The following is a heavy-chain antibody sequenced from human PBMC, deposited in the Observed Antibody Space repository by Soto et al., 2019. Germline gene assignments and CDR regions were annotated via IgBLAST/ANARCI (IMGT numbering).Heavy chain of an antibody. CDR3: TTRGLTGCGGSCYLV. Sequence: GGSLRLSCAAFGFSFSSYGMHWVRQAPGKGLEWLALIWYDGSKELYADAVKGRFTISRDDSKNTVYLQMNSLKTEDTAVYYCTTRGLTGCGGSCYLVWGQGTLVTVSS. CDR2: IWYDGSKE. J-gene: IGHJ4*02. V-gene: IGHV3-33*01. CDR1: GFSFSSYG. D-gene: IGHD2-15*01.